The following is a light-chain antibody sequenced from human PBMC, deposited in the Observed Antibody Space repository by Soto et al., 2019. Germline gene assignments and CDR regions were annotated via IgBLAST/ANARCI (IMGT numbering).Light chain of an antibody. J-gene: IGKJ4*01. Sequence: IVMTQSPATLSVSPGGRATLSCRASQSISDTLAWYQHKPGQTPRLLIYDTSTRATGVPARFSGSRSGTEFTLTINSLQSEDFAVYYCQRYNNWPLTFGGGTKVDIK. CDR2: DTS. CDR1: QSISDT. V-gene: IGKV3-15*01. CDR3: QRYNNWPLT.